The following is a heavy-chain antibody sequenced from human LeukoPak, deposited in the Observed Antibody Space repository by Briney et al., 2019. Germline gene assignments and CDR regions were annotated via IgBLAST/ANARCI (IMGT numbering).Heavy chain of an antibody. CDR3: ARHVGARETMVRGVIFRESWFDP. D-gene: IGHD3-10*01. Sequence: SETLSLTCAVSGGSISSGGYSWSWIRQPPGKGLEWIGYIYYSGSTYYNPSLKSRVTISVDTSKNQFSLKLSSVTAADTAVYYCARHVGARETMVRGVIFRESWFDPWGQGTLVTVSS. J-gene: IGHJ5*02. CDR1: GGSISSGGYS. V-gene: IGHV4-30-4*07. CDR2: IYYSGST.